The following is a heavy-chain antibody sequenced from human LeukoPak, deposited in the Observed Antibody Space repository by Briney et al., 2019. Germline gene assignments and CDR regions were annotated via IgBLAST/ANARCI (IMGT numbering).Heavy chain of an antibody. V-gene: IGHV3-30*18. Sequence: GSLRLSCAASGFKFSSYGMRWVRQAPGKGLEWVAVISYDGSNKYYADSVKGRFTISRDNSKNTLYLQMNSLRAEDTAVYYCAKDYGILTGYPLYYFDYWGQGTLVTVSS. CDR3: AKDYGILTGYPLYYFDY. CDR1: GFKFSSYG. J-gene: IGHJ4*02. CDR2: ISYDGSNK. D-gene: IGHD3-9*01.